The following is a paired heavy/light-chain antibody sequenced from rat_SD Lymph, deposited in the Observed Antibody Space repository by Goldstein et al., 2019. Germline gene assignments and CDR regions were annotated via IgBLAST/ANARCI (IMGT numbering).Heavy chain of an antibody. CDR2: ISYSGST. D-gene: IGHD1-12*01. V-gene: IGHV3-1*01. J-gene: IGHJ1*01. CDR3: ARSNLSPYWYFDF. Sequence: EVQLQESGPGLVKPSQSLSLTCSVTGYSITSNYWGWIRKFPGNKMEWMGYISYSGSTSYNPSLKSRISITRDTSKNQFFLQLNSVTTEDTATYYCARSNLSPYWYFDFWGPGTMVTVSS. CDR1: GYSITSNY.
Light chain of an antibody. Sequence: EVQLQESGPGLVKPSQSLSLTCSVTGYSITSNYWGWIRKFPGNKMEWMGYISYSGSTSYNPSLKSRISITRDTSKNQFFLQLNSVTTEDTATYYCARSNLSPYWYFDFWGPGTMVTVSS. CDR3: ARSNLSPYWYFDF. CDR2: ISYSGST. CDR1: GYSITSNY. J-gene: IGHJ1*01. V-gene: IGHV3-1*01.